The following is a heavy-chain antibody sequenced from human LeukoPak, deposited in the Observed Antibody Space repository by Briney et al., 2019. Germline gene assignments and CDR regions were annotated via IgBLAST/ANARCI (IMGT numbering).Heavy chain of an antibody. Sequence: SETLSLTCTVSGGSISSYYWSWIRQPPGKGLEWIGYIYYSGSTNYNPSLKSRVTISVDTSKNQFSLKLSSVTAADTAVYYCARDCPDYYGSGSYYNPLYYFDYWGQGTPVTVSS. CDR3: ARDCPDYYGSGSYYNPLYYFDY. CDR1: GGSISSYY. D-gene: IGHD3-10*01. J-gene: IGHJ4*02. CDR2: IYYSGST. V-gene: IGHV4-59*01.